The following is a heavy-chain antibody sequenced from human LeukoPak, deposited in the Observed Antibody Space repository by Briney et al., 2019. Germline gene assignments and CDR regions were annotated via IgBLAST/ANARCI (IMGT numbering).Heavy chain of an antibody. V-gene: IGHV4-38-2*01. J-gene: IGHJ5*02. CDR3: ARSRRMYSSSSASDT. Sequence: SETLSLTCLVSGYSISSGYYWGWIRQPPGKGLEWIGNVYHSGSTDYNPSLKSRVTISINTSNNQFSLKLSSVTAADTAVYYCARSRRMYSSSSASDTWGQGTLVIVSS. CDR1: GYSISSGYY. CDR2: VYHSGST. D-gene: IGHD6-6*01.